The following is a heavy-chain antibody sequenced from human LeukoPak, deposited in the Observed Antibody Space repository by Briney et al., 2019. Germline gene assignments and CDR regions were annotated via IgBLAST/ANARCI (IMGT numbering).Heavy chain of an antibody. J-gene: IGHJ6*03. D-gene: IGHD6-13*01. CDR1: GFTFSSYA. CDR3: ARVRIAAAGTPYYMDV. V-gene: IGHV3-30*01. Sequence: GGSLRLSCAASGFTFSSYAMHWVRQAPGKGLEWVAVISYDGSNKYYADSVKGRFTISRDNSKNTLYLQMNSLRAEATAVYYCARVRIAAAGTPYYMDVWGKGTTVTVSS. CDR2: ISYDGSNK.